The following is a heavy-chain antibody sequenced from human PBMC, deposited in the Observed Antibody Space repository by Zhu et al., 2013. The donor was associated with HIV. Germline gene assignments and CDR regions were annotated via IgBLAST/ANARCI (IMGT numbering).Heavy chain of an antibody. J-gene: IGHJ6*02. V-gene: IGHV1-2*02. D-gene: IGHD3-10*01. CDR2: INPNSGGT. CDR3: ASRGQAVGGYGSGSYENYYYYGMDV. CDR1: GYTFTGYY. Sequence: QVQLVQSGAEVKKPGASVKVSCKASGYTFTGYYMHWVRQAPGQGLEWMGWINPNSGGTNYAQKFQGRVTMTRDTSISTAYMELSRLRSDDTAVYYCASRGQAVGGYGSGSYENYYYYGMDVWGQGTTVTVSS.